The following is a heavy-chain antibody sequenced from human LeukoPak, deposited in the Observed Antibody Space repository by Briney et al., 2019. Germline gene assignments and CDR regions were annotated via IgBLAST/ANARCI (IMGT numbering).Heavy chain of an antibody. CDR3: ARAEVETAMAFDY. V-gene: IGHV3-21*01. CDR2: ISSSSSYI. Sequence: GGSLRLSCAASGFTFSSYSMNWVRQAPGKGLEWVSSISSSSSYIYYADSVKGRFTISRDNAKNSLYLQMNSLRAEDTAVYYCARAEVETAMAFDYWGQGTLVTVSS. CDR1: GFTFSSYS. D-gene: IGHD5-18*01. J-gene: IGHJ4*02.